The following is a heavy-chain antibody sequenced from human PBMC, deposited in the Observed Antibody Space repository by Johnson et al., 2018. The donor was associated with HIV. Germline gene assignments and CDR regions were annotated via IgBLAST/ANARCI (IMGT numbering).Heavy chain of an antibody. CDR2: ISYDGGNK. CDR3: ASWHGDYGNAFDI. D-gene: IGHD4-17*01. Sequence: QVQLVESGGGVVQPGRSLRLSCAASGFTFSSYALYWVRQVPGKGLEWVATISYDGGNKYYADSVKGRFTISRDNSKNTLFLQMNSLRAEDTALYYCASWHGDYGNAFDIWGQGTMVTVSS. V-gene: IGHV3-30*04. J-gene: IGHJ3*02. CDR1: GFTFSSYA.